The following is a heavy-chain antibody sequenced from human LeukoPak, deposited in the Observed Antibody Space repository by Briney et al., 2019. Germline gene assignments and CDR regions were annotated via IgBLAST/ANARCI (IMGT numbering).Heavy chain of an antibody. CDR2: ISSSSTI. J-gene: IGHJ3*02. D-gene: IGHD6-19*01. V-gene: IGHV3-48*01. CDR3: ARRNIAVADAFDI. Sequence: TGGSLRLSCAASGFTFSSYSMNWVRQAPGKGLEWVSYISSSSTIYYADSVKGRFTISRDNAKSSLYLQMNSLRAEDTAVYYCARRNIAVADAFDIWGQGTMVTVSS. CDR1: GFTFSSYS.